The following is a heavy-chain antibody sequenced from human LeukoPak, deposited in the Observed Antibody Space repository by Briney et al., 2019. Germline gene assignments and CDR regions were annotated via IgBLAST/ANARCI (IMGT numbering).Heavy chain of an antibody. Sequence: NPGGSLRLSCAASGFTFSIYGMSWVRQAPGKGLEWLSSISTSRSSIHYAASVRGRFTVSRDNAKSLLYLQMNSLRAEDTAIYYCARGSDAYCGGDCYSLGYWGQGTLVTVSS. CDR1: GFTFSIYG. CDR2: ISTSRSSI. J-gene: IGHJ4*02. V-gene: IGHV3-21*04. CDR3: ARGSDAYCGGDCYSLGY. D-gene: IGHD2-21*02.